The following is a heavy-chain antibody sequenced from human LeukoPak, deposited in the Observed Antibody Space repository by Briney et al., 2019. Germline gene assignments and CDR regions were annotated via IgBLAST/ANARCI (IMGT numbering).Heavy chain of an antibody. V-gene: IGHV4-39*01. J-gene: IGHJ4*02. D-gene: IGHD3-22*01. Sequence: ETLSLTCSVSNASIISSSYYWGWIRQPPGKGLEWIGSIYYRGRTYYNPSLKIRVTISADTSKNQFSLNLNSVTASDTAVYYCARQKILDDNYDSSGYYVDQWGQGSLVTVSS. CDR1: NASIISSSYY. CDR2: IYYRGRT. CDR3: ARQKILDDNYDSSGYYVDQ.